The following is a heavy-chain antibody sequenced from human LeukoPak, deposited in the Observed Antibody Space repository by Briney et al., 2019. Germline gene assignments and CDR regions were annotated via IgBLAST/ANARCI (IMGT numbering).Heavy chain of an antibody. CDR3: ARKRDSSGYYLDY. CDR1: GYSFTSYW. J-gene: IGHJ4*02. D-gene: IGHD3-22*01. CDR2: IYPGDFDT. Sequence: GEALEISCKGSGYSFTSYWIGWVRPVPGKGVEWMGIIYPGDFDTRYSPSFQGQVTISADKCISTAYLQWSSLKASDTAMYYCARKRDSSGYYLDYWGQGTLVTVSS. V-gene: IGHV5-51*01.